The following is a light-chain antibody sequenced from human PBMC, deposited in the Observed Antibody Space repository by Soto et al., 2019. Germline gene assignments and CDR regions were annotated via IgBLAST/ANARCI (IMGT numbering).Light chain of an antibody. CDR1: SSDIGDYDS. CDR2: DVY. J-gene: IGLJ2*01. V-gene: IGLV2-14*01. CDR3: FSRPSSDTQVL. Sequence: QSALTQPASVSGSPGQSITISCTGTSSDIGDYDSVSWYQRHPDKAPKLIIYDVYSRPSGISDRFSGSKSGNTASLTISGLQPEDEDDYYCFSRPSSDTQVLFGGGTKVTVL.